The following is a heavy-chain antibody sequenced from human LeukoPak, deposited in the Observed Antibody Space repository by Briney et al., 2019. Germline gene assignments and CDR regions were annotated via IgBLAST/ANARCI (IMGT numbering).Heavy chain of an antibody. Sequence: KTSETLSPTCTVSGGSISSYYWSWIRQPPGKGLEWIGYIYYSGSTNYNPSLKSRVTISVDTSKNQFSLKLSSVTAADTAVYYCASSWTVGYFDYWGQGTLVTVSS. D-gene: IGHD4-23*01. CDR1: GGSISSYY. CDR3: ASSWTVGYFDY. CDR2: IYYSGST. J-gene: IGHJ4*02. V-gene: IGHV4-59*01.